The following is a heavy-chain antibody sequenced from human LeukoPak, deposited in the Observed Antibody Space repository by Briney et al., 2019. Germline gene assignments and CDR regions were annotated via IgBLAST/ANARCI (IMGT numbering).Heavy chain of an antibody. D-gene: IGHD6-19*01. CDR1: GDSISGGSSY. CDR2: IFYSVST. V-gene: IGHV4-61*10. J-gene: IGHJ5*02. CDR3: AREKIAVAGKGNWFDH. Sequence: PSETLSLTCSVSGDSISGGSSYWNWTRQPAGRGREWIAYIFYSVSTNYNPSLKSRVTISVATSKNQFSLKLSSVTAADTAVYYCAREKIAVAGKGNWFDHWGQGTLVTVSS.